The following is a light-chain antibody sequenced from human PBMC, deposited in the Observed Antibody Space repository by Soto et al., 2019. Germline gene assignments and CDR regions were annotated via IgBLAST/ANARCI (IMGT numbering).Light chain of an antibody. Sequence: ETVMTQSPATLSVSPGERATLSCRASQSVSSNLAWYQQKPGQAPRLLIYDASTRATGIPARFSGSGSGTEFTLTISSLQSEDFAVYFCQQYNKWPQTFGQGTKVEIK. CDR2: DAS. CDR3: QQYNKWPQT. CDR1: QSVSSN. J-gene: IGKJ1*01. V-gene: IGKV3-15*01.